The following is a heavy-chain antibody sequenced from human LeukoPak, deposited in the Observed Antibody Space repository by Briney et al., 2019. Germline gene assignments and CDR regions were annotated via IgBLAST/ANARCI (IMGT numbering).Heavy chain of an antibody. J-gene: IGHJ6*02. Sequence: GGSLRLSCAASGFTFSSYAMSWVRQAPGKGLEWVSAISGSGGSTYYADSVKGRFTISRDNAKNTLYLQMNSLRAEDTAVYYCARDLGDYDSSGHSLTFGYGMDVWGQGTTVTVSS. V-gene: IGHV3-23*01. CDR3: ARDLGDYDSSGHSLTFGYGMDV. D-gene: IGHD3-22*01. CDR1: GFTFSSYA. CDR2: ISGSGGST.